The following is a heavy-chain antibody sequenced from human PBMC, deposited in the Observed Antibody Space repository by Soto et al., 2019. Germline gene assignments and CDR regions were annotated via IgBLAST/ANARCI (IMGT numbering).Heavy chain of an antibody. D-gene: IGHD2-15*01. Sequence: SETLSLTCTVSGGSISSYYWSWIRQPPGKGLEWIGYIYYSGSTNYNPSLKSRVTISVDTSKNQFSLKLSSVTAADTAVYYCARVRCSGGSCYSGFPLYYFDYWGQGTLVTVSS. V-gene: IGHV4-59*01. CDR1: GGSISSYY. J-gene: IGHJ4*02. CDR2: IYYSGST. CDR3: ARVRCSGGSCYSGFPLYYFDY.